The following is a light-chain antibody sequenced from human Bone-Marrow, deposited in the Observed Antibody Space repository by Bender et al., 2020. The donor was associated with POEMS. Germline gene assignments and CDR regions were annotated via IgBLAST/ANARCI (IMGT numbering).Light chain of an antibody. CDR2: DVS. CDR3: CSYTSSNSWV. CDR1: SSDVGGYHY. V-gene: IGLV2-14*01. J-gene: IGLJ3*02. Sequence: QSALTQPASVSGSPGQSITISCTGTSSDVGGYHYVSWYQQPPGKAPKLMIYDVSNRPSGVSNRFSGSKSGNTLSLTISGLRAEDEAHYYCCSYTSSNSWVFGGGTKLTVL.